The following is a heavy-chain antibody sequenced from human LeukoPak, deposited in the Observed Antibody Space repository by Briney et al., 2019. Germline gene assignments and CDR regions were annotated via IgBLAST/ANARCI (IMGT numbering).Heavy chain of an antibody. J-gene: IGHJ4*02. CDR3: ATNPTYYDFWSRTTLDY. CDR1: EFTFSSYG. Sequence: SGGSLRLSCAASEFTFSSYGMHWVRQAPGKGLEWVAVISYDGSNKYYADSVKGRFTISRDNSKNTLYLQMNSLRAEDTAVYYCATNPTYYDFWSRTTLDYWGQGTLVTVSS. CDR2: ISYDGSNK. V-gene: IGHV3-30*03. D-gene: IGHD3-3*01.